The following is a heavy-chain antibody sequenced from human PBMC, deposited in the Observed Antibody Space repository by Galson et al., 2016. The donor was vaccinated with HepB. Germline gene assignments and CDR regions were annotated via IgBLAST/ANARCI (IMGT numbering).Heavy chain of an antibody. D-gene: IGHD1-7*01. CDR3: ARIIKTGTTSHFDY. CDR1: GVTFNTYN. J-gene: IGHJ4*02. CDR2: ISTSSSPI. V-gene: IGHV3-21*01. Sequence: SLRLSCAASGVTFNTYNMVWVRQAPGKGLEWVSYISTSSSPISYRDSVKGRFTISRGNTKNSLYLQLNSLRAEDTAVYYCARIIKTGTTSHFDYWGQETLVTVSS.